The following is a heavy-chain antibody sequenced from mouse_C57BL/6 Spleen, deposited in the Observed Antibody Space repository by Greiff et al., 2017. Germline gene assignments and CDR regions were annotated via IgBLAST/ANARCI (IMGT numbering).Heavy chain of an antibody. Sequence: VQLQQSGPELVKPGASVKISCKASGYAFSSSWLNWVKQRPGKGLEWIGRIYPGDGDTNYNRKFKGKATLTADKSSSTAYMQLSSLTSEDSAVYFCARGTGGFAYWGQGTLVTVSA. D-gene: IGHD3-3*01. CDR2: IYPGDGDT. V-gene: IGHV1-82*01. J-gene: IGHJ3*01. CDR1: GYAFSSSW. CDR3: ARGTGGFAY.